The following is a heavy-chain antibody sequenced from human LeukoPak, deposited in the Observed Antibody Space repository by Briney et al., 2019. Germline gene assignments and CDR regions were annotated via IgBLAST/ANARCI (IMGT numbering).Heavy chain of an antibody. CDR2: IFYSGGT. Sequence: PSETRSLTCTVAGGSLSSYYWSWIRQPPGKGLEWIGFIFYSGGTNYNPSLKSRVTISVDTSKNQFSLKLSSVTAADTAVYYCARGGSSSWYYKFDYWGLGTLVTVSS. CDR1: GGSLSSYY. D-gene: IGHD6-13*01. CDR3: ARGGSSSWYYKFDY. J-gene: IGHJ4*02. V-gene: IGHV4-59*01.